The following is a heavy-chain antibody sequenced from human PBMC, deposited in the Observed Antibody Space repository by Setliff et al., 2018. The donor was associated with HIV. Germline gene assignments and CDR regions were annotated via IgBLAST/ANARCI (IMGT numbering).Heavy chain of an antibody. CDR2: INTVNGNT. V-gene: IGHV1-69*13. CDR3: ATGERGYYCGGYFIDY. CDR1: GGTFSSYA. D-gene: IGHD2-21*01. Sequence: SVKVSCKASGGTFSSYAINWVRQAPGQGLEWMGWINTVNGNTKYSQKFQGRVTITADESTSTAYMELSSLRSEDTAVYYCATGERGYYCGGYFIDYWGQGTLVTVSS. J-gene: IGHJ4*02.